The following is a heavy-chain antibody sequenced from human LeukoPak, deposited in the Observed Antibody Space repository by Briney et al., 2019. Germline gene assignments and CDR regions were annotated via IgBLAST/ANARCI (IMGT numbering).Heavy chain of an antibody. CDR1: EVTLAEYT. CDR3: GYGSTGFFTLSY. J-gene: IGHJ4*02. D-gene: IGHD3-22*01. V-gene: IGHV3-49*04. Sequence: GGSLRLSCTASEVTLAEYTLTWVREAPGHGLEWVGLIRSKAYDGTTEYAASVRGRFTISRDDSKSIAYLQMNSLKIEDTAVYYCGYGSTGFFTLSYWGQGTLVTVSS. CDR2: IRSKAYDGTT.